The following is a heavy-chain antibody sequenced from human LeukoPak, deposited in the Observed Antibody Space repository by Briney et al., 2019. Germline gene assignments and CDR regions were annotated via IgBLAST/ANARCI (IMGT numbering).Heavy chain of an antibody. Sequence: ASVKVSCKPSGYPFTNFYIHWARQAPGQGLEWMGWVNPKSGDTKYAQKFQDRISMTRDTSISTAYMEVNRLTSDDSAVYYCARDGVLVGSTVLNYWGQGTLVTVAS. CDR3: ARDGVLVGSTVLNY. D-gene: IGHD1-26*01. CDR2: VNPKSGDT. CDR1: GYPFTNFY. J-gene: IGHJ4*01. V-gene: IGHV1-2*02.